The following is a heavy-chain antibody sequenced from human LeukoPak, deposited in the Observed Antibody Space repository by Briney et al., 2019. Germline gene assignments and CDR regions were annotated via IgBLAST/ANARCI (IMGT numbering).Heavy chain of an antibody. CDR3: ARETYYGSGSYSDFALDY. V-gene: IGHV3-23*01. D-gene: IGHD3-10*01. CDR1: GFTFSTYG. J-gene: IGHJ4*02. CDR2: IGGSGVSI. Sequence: GRSLRLSCAASGFTFSTYGMTWVRQAPGKGLEWVSAIGGSGVSIYYADSVKGRFTISRDNAKNSVYLQMNSPRAEDTAVYYCARETYYGSGSYSDFALDYWGQGTLVTVSS.